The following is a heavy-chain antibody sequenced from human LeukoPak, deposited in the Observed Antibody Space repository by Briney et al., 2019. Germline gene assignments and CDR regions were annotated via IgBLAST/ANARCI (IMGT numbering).Heavy chain of an antibody. J-gene: IGHJ4*02. CDR1: GYTFTGYY. CDR2: INPNSGGT. V-gene: IGHV1-2*06. Sequence: ASVKVSCKASGYTFTGYYMHWVRQAPGQGLEWMGRINPNSGGTNYAQKFQGRVTMTRDTSISTAYMELSRLRSDDTAVYYCARTTYYYDSSGYYYFHDYWGQETLVTVSS. D-gene: IGHD3-22*01. CDR3: ARTTYYYDSSGYYYFHDY.